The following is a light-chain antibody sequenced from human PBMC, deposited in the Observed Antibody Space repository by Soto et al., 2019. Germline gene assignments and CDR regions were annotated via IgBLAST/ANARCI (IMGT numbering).Light chain of an antibody. CDR3: QQYSRNPLT. CDR2: KAS. CDR1: QGVSSW. V-gene: IGKV1-5*03. J-gene: IGKJ4*01. Sequence: DIQMTQSPSTLSASVGDRVTITCRASQGVSSWLAWYQQKPGEVPKLLIYKASSLESGVPSRFSGSGSGTEFTLTISSLQPDDFVTYYCQQYSRNPLTFGGGTKVEI.